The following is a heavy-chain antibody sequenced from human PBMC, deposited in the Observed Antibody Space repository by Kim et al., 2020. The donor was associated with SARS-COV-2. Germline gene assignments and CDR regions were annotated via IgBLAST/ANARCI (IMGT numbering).Heavy chain of an antibody. Sequence: GGSLRLSCAASGFTFSSYAMHWVRQAPGKGLEWVAVISYDGSNKYYADSVKGRFTISRDNSKNTLYLQMNSLRAEDTAVYYCARWAEYGMDVWGQGTTVTVS. CDR1: GFTFSSYA. CDR3: ARWAEYGMDV. J-gene: IGHJ6*02. CDR2: ISYDGSNK. D-gene: IGHD1-26*01. V-gene: IGHV3-30-3*01.